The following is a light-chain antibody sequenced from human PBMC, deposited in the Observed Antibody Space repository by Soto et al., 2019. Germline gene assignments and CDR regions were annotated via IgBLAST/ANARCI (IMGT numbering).Light chain of an antibody. CDR3: GSYASGGAYV. J-gene: IGLJ1*01. CDR1: SSDVGGYNA. V-gene: IGLV2-14*01. CDR2: DVS. Sequence: QSALTQPASVSGSPGQSITISCTGTSSDVGGYNAVSWYQQHPGKAPKLMIYDVSNRPSGASDRFSGSKSGNTASLTISGLQAKDEADYYCGSYASGGAYVFGTGTKVTV.